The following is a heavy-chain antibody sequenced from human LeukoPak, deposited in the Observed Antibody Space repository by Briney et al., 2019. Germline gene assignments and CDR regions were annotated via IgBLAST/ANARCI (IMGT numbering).Heavy chain of an antibody. D-gene: IGHD3-10*01. Sequence: ASETLSLTCTVSGASISSYYWSWIRLPPGKGLEWIGYTSYTGNTNYNPSLKSRVTISVDTSKNQFSLKLSSVTAADTAVHYCASSSGSRSFDYWGQGTLVIVSS. CDR2: TSYTGNT. V-gene: IGHV4-59*13. J-gene: IGHJ4*02. CDR1: GASISSYY. CDR3: ASSSGSRSFDY.